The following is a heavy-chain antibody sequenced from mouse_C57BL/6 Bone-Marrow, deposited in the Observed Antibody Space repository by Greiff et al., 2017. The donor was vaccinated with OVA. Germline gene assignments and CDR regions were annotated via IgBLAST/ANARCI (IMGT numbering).Heavy chain of an antibody. Sequence: VKLQESGPGLVQPSQSLSITCTVSGFSLTSYGVHWVRQSPGKGLEWLGVIWRGGSTDYNAAFMSRLSITKDNSKSQVFFKMNSLQADDTAIYYCAKKMGYYGSSWDFDVWGTGTTVTVSS. CDR3: AKKMGYYGSSWDFDV. V-gene: IGHV2-5*01. J-gene: IGHJ1*03. CDR2: IWRGGST. D-gene: IGHD1-1*01. CDR1: GFSLTSYG.